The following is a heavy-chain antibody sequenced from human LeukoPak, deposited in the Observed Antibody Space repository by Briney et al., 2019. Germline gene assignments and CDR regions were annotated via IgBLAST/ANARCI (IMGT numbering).Heavy chain of an antibody. V-gene: IGHV1-69*13. Sequence: ASVKVSCKASGGTFSSYAISWVRQAPGQGLEWMGGIIPIFGTANYAQKFQGRVTITADESTSTAYMELSSLRSEDTAVYYCAREALVVPAAMPAFDYWGQRTLVTVSS. CDR3: AREALVVPAAMPAFDY. CDR2: IIPIFGTA. CDR1: GGTFSSYA. J-gene: IGHJ4*02. D-gene: IGHD2-2*01.